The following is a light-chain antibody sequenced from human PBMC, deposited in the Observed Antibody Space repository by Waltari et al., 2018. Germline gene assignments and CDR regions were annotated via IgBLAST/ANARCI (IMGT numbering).Light chain of an antibody. CDR3: QQSYSTPRA. V-gene: IGKV1-39*01. CDR1: QSISSY. CDR2: AAS. J-gene: IGKJ3*01. Sequence: DNEMTQSPSSLSASVGDRVTITCRASQSISSYLNWYQQKPGKAPKLLIYAASSLQSGVPSRFSGSGSGTDFTLTISSLQPEDFATYYCQQSYSTPRAFGPGTKVDI.